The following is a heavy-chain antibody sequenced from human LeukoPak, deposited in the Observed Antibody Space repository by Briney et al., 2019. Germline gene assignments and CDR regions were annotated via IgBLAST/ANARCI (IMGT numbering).Heavy chain of an antibody. CDR1: GFTFTDYA. V-gene: IGHV3-23*01. CDR3: AKARTPYNCGFDY. Sequence: GGSLRLSCAASGFTFTDYAMGWVRQAPGQGLEWASTISASGSTTYYADSVRGRFTISRDNSKNTLSLQMSSLRAEDTAVYYCAKARTPYNCGFDYWGQGTLVAVSS. CDR2: ISASGSTT. D-gene: IGHD1-20*01. J-gene: IGHJ4*02.